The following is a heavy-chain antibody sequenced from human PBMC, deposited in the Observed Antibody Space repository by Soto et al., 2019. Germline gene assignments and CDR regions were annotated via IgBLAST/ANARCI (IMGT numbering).Heavy chain of an antibody. D-gene: IGHD6-13*01. CDR3: ARDQGVAAAGITWFDP. J-gene: IGHJ5*02. Sequence: SETLSLTCTVSGASMNSYHWSWIRQPAGKGLEWIGHIHSSGSTNYNPSLKSRVTMSVDTSKNQFSLRLMSLTAADTAVYYRARDQGVAAAGITWFDPWGQGSLVTVSS. V-gene: IGHV4-4*07. CDR2: IHSSGST. CDR1: GASMNSYH.